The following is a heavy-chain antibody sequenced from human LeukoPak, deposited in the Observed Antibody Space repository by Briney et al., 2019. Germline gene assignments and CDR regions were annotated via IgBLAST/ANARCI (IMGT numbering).Heavy chain of an antibody. Sequence: GGSLRLSCAASGFTFSSYGMHWVRQAPGKGLDWVAVISYDGSNKYYADSVKGRFTISRDNSKNTLYLQVNSLRAEDTAVYYCAKDESAGDYNFDYWGQGTLVTVSS. CDR3: AKDESAGDYNFDY. CDR2: ISYDGSNK. J-gene: IGHJ4*02. V-gene: IGHV3-30*18. CDR1: GFTFSSYG. D-gene: IGHD4-17*01.